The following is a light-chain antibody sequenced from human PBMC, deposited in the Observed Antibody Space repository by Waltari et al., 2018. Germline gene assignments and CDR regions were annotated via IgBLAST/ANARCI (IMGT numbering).Light chain of an antibody. CDR1: QRVGSSS. J-gene: IGKJ1*01. Sequence: EIVLTQSPGTASLSPGGRVTLSCRASQRVGSSSLAWYQQKPGQAPRLLIYRASRRATGIPDRFSGSGSGTDFSLTISRLEPEDFAVYYCQQHGTLPATFGQGTKVEIK. V-gene: IGKV3-20*01. CDR3: QQHGTLPAT. CDR2: RAS.